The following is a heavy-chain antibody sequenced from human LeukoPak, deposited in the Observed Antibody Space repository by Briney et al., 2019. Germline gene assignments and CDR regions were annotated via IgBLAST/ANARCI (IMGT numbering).Heavy chain of an antibody. Sequence: PGGSLGLSCAASGFTFVTYAMSWVRQAPGKGLEWVATIGNSGSDTYYTDSVKGRFTISRDNSKNTLYLQMNSLTAEDTAVYYCAQRYYYLNYWGQGTLVTVSS. CDR2: IGNSGSDT. V-gene: IGHV3-23*05. J-gene: IGHJ4*02. CDR1: GFTFVTYA. CDR3: AQRYYYLNY. D-gene: IGHD2-15*01.